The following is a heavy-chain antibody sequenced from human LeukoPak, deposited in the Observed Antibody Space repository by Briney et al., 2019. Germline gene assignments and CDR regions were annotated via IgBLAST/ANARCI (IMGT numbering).Heavy chain of an antibody. CDR1: GFPFSSYS. V-gene: IGHV3-30*09. Sequence: GGSLRLSCAASGFPFSSYSMHWVRQAPGNGLEWVAVISNDGSHKYYADSVKGRFVISRDNSKNTLSLQMNTLRPDDTAVFYCARDPNRLADYGGDYFDHWGQGTLVTVSS. J-gene: IGHJ4*02. CDR2: ISNDGSHK. CDR3: ARDPNRLADYGGDYFDH. D-gene: IGHD4-23*01.